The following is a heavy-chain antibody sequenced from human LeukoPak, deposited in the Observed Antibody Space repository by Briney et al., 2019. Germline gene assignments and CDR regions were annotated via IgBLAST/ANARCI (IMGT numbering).Heavy chain of an antibody. CDR1: GFTFSSYE. V-gene: IGHV3-48*03. J-gene: IGHJ4*02. Sequence: GGSLRLSCAASGFTFSSYEMKWVRQAPGKGLEWVSYISSGGSIIYYVDSVRGRFTISRDNSKNTLYLQMNSLRAEDTAVYYCARATGTTGGLFDYWGQGTLVTVSS. CDR3: ARATGTTGGLFDY. D-gene: IGHD1-7*01. CDR2: ISSGGSII.